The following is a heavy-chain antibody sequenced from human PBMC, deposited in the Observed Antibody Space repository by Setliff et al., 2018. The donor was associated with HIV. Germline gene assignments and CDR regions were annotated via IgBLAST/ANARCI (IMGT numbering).Heavy chain of an antibody. J-gene: IGHJ4*02. CDR3: ARDPNRIAVAGTFDY. Sequence: EASVKVSCKASGYTFTSYYMHWVRQAPGQGLEWMGIIKPSGGSTSYAQKFQGRVTMTRDTSTSTVYMELSSLRSEDTAVYYCARDPNRIAVAGTFDYWGQGTLVTVSS. CDR1: GYTFTSYY. V-gene: IGHV1-46*01. D-gene: IGHD6-19*01. CDR2: IKPSGGST.